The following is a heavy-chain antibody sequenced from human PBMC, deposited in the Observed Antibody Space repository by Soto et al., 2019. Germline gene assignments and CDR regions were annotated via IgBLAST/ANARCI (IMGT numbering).Heavy chain of an antibody. V-gene: IGHV3-30*18. D-gene: IGHD3-22*01. CDR2: ISYDGSNK. Sequence: GRSLTLSCAASGFTFGLDGMRCVSHAPGKGLEWVAVISYDGSNKYYADSVKGRFTISSDNSKNTLYLQMNSLRAEDTAVYYCAKDLYDSSGPFDYWGQGTLVTVSS. CDR3: AKDLYDSSGPFDY. CDR1: GFTFGLDG. J-gene: IGHJ4*02.